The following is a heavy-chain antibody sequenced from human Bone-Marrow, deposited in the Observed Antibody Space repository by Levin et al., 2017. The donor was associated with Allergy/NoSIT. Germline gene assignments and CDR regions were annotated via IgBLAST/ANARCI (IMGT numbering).Heavy chain of an antibody. D-gene: IGHD3-9*01. Sequence: GESLKISCAASGFTFSSYSMNWVRQAPGKGLEWVSSISSSSSYIYYADSVKGRFTISRDNAKNSLYLQMNSLRAEDTAVYYCARGEGGYYDILTGYYLSVGEDAFDIWGQGTMVTVSS. CDR1: GFTFSSYS. CDR3: ARGEGGYYDILTGYYLSVGEDAFDI. CDR2: ISSSSSYI. V-gene: IGHV3-21*01. J-gene: IGHJ3*02.